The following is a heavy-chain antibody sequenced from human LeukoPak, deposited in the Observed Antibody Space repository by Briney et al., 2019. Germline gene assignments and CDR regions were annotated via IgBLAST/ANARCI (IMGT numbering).Heavy chain of an antibody. Sequence: GGSLRLSCAASGFTFSSYSMNWVRQAPGKGLEWVSSINSRSSYIYYADSVKGRFTVSRGNAQNSLYLQMNSLKTEDTAVYYCSRQVLSVHDYWGQGILVTVSS. CDR1: GFTFSSYS. D-gene: IGHD4/OR15-4a*01. CDR2: INSRSSYI. J-gene: IGHJ4*02. V-gene: IGHV3-21*04. CDR3: SRQVLSVHDY.